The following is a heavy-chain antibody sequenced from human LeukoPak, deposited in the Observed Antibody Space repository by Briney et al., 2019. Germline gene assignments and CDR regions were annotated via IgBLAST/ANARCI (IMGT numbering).Heavy chain of an antibody. CDR2: IILISDTA. J-gene: IGHJ4*02. V-gene: IGHV1-69*06. Sequence: SVKVSCTASGGTFSSYAISWVRQAPGQGLEWMGGIILISDTANYAQKFKGRLTITADKSTSTAYMELSSLRSEDTAVYYCARERHDYGDFDYWGQGTLVTVSS. D-gene: IGHD4-17*01. CDR3: ARERHDYGDFDY. CDR1: GGTFSSYA.